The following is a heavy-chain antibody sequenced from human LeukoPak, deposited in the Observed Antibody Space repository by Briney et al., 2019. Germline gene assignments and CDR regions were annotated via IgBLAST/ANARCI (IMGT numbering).Heavy chain of an antibody. Sequence: SVKVSCKASGGTFSSYAITWLRQAPGQGLEWMGGIIPIFGTANYAQKFQGRVTITADESTSTAYMELSSLRSEDTAVYYCARWGRYNFDYWGQGTLVTVSS. CDR3: ARWGRYNFDY. D-gene: IGHD3-9*01. V-gene: IGHV1-69*13. CDR1: GGTFSSYA. J-gene: IGHJ4*02. CDR2: IIPIFGTA.